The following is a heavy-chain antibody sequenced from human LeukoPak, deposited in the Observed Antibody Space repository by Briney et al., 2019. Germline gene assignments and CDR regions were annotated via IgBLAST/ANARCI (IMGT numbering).Heavy chain of an antibody. Sequence: GGSLRLSCAASGFTFSSYAMTWVRQAPGKGLEWVSAISASGGDTYYADSVKGRFTISRDNSKNTLYLHMSSLRAEDTAVYFCAKRSRDTSGYYLGAFDGWGQGTTVTVSS. CDR2: ISASGGDT. V-gene: IGHV3-23*01. CDR1: GFTFSSYA. J-gene: IGHJ3*01. CDR3: AKRSRDTSGYYLGAFDG. D-gene: IGHD3-22*01.